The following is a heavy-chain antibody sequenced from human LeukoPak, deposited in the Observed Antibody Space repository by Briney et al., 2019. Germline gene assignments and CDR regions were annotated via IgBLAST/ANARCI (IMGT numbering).Heavy chain of an antibody. CDR2: ITSGGDYI. CDR1: GFTFNTFN. D-gene: IGHD3-9*01. V-gene: IGHV3-21*01. J-gene: IGHJ4*02. CDR3: ARGHYDVLAASYKWTPDY. Sequence: GGSLGLSCAASGFTFNTFNMNWVRQAPGKGLEWVSSITSGGDYIYYADSVKGRFTTSRDNAKNSLSLQLNSLRVEDTVVYYCARGHYDVLAASYKWTPDYWGQGTLVTVSS.